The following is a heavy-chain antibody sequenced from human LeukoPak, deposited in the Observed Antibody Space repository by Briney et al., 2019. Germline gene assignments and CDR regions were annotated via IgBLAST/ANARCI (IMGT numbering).Heavy chain of an antibody. CDR2: ISDSGGST. J-gene: IGHJ1*01. D-gene: IGHD6-19*01. CDR3: AFSQWPGAEYFQH. CDR1: GFTFSSYA. Sequence: GGSLRLSCAASGFTFSSYAMSWVRQAPGKGLEWVSAISDSGGSTYYADSVKGRFTISRDNSKNTLYLQMNSLRAEDTAVYYCAFSQWPGAEYFQHWGQGTLVTVSS. V-gene: IGHV3-23*01.